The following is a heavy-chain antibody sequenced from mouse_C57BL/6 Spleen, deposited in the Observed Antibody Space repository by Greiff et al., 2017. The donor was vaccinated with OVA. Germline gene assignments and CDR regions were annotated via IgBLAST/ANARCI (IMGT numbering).Heavy chain of an antibody. D-gene: IGHD2-1*01. J-gene: IGHJ2*01. CDR3: ARSVGNYYFDY. CDR2: IYPGSGST. V-gene: IGHV1-55*01. Sequence: QVQLQQPGAEPAKLLSSVKMSCKASGYTFTSYWITWVKQRPGQGLEWIGDIYPGSGSTNYNEKFKSKATLTVDTSSSTAYMQLSSLTSEDSAVYYCARSVGNYYFDYWGQGTTLTVSS. CDR1: GYTFTSYW.